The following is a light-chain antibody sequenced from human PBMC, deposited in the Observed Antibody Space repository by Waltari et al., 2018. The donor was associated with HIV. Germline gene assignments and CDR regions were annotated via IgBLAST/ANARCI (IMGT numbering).Light chain of an antibody. V-gene: IGLV2-14*01. CDR3: ATHSTTDFLL. CDR1: SFGADIYNF. CDR2: GVV. J-gene: IGLJ2*01. Sequence: HSALTQPASVSGSPGQSVTISCSGISFGADIYNFVSWYQQHPGKAPRLILSGVVNRSPGMPYRFSGSKSDATASLTISGLQSDDEAFYYCATHSTTDFLLFGGGTKLTVL.